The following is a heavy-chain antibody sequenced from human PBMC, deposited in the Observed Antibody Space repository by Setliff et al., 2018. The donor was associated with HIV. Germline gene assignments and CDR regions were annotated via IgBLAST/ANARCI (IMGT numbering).Heavy chain of an antibody. CDR2: IKEDGSEK. D-gene: IGHD2-15*01. CDR3: ARGVVVAAHNWFDP. CDR1: GFTFSNYW. Sequence: PGGSLRLSCAASGFTFSNYWMHWVRQAPGKGLEWVANIKEDGSEKYYVDSVKGRFTISRDNAKNSLYLQMNSLRAEDTAVYYCARGVVVAAHNWFDPWGQGTLVTVS. J-gene: IGHJ5*02. V-gene: IGHV3-7*01.